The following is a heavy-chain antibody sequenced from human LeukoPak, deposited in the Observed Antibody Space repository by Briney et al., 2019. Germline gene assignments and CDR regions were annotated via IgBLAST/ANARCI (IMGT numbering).Heavy chain of an antibody. J-gene: IGHJ3*02. Sequence: GESLKISCKGSGYSFTSYWIGWVRQMPGKGLEWMGIIYPGDSDTRYSPSFQGQVTISADKSISTAYLQWSSLKASDTAMYYCARHPIVVVPAAIGAFDIWGQGTMDTVSS. CDR1: GYSFTSYW. D-gene: IGHD2-2*02. V-gene: IGHV5-51*01. CDR2: IYPGDSDT. CDR3: ARHPIVVVPAAIGAFDI.